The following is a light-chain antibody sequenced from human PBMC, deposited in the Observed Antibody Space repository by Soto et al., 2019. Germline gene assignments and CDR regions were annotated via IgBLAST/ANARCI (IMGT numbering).Light chain of an antibody. CDR1: SSDVGGYNY. J-gene: IGLJ1*01. CDR2: DVS. Sequence: QSALTQPASVSGSPGQSITISCTGTSSDVGGYNYVSWYQQHPGKAPKLMIYDVSNRPSGVSNRFSCSKSRNTAYLTISGLQAEDEADYYCSSYTSSSTLVYVFGTGTKLTVL. CDR3: SSYTSSSTLVYV. V-gene: IGLV2-14*01.